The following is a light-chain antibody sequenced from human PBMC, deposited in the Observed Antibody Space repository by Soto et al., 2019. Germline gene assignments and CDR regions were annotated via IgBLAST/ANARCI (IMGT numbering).Light chain of an antibody. Sequence: EIVLTQSPGTLSLSPGERAPLSCRASQSVSTNYLAWYQRKPGQAPRLLIYGASSRATDIPTRFCGSGSGTDFTLTITRLKAEDFAVYYCQQYGSSPPTFGQGTKVEIK. CDR3: QQYGSSPPT. CDR2: GAS. CDR1: QSVSTNY. J-gene: IGKJ1*01. V-gene: IGKV3-20*01.